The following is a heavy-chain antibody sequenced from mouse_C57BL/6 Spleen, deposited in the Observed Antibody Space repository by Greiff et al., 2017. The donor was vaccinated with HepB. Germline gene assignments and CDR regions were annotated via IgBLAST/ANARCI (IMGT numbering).Heavy chain of an antibody. CDR3: SRAYSNYYYAMDY. CDR1: GYTFTSYC. V-gene: IGHV1-7*01. Sequence: QVQLQQSGAELAKPGASVKLSCKASGYTFTSYCMHWVKQRPGQGLEWIGYINPRSGYTKYNQKFKDKATLTADKSSNTASMQLSSLTYEDSAVDYCSRAYSNYYYAMDYWGQGTSVTVSS. D-gene: IGHD2-5*01. J-gene: IGHJ4*01. CDR2: INPRSGYT.